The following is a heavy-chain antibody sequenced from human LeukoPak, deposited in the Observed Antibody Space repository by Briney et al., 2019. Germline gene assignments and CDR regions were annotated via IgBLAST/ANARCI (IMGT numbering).Heavy chain of an antibody. J-gene: IGHJ3*02. CDR3: ARTAPMGDAFDI. Sequence: GASVKVSCKASGYTFTSYGISWVRQAPGQGLEWMGWISAYNGNTNYAQKLQGRVTITADKSTSTAYMELSSLRSEDTAVYYCARTAPMGDAFDIWGQGTMVTVSS. V-gene: IGHV1-18*01. D-gene: IGHD2-2*01. CDR2: ISAYNGNT. CDR1: GYTFTSYG.